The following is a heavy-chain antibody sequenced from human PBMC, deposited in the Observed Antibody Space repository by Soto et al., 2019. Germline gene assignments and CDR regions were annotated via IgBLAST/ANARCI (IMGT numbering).Heavy chain of an antibody. V-gene: IGHV4-59*07. CDR1: GDSFSSYY. D-gene: IGHD3-10*01. J-gene: IGHJ4*02. CDR3: AALAGALDY. Sequence: PSDTLSLTCTVSGDSFSSYYWTWIRQPPGKRLEWVAYIFHTGNTNYNPSLKSRVTISVDTSKNQFSLKLRSVTPADTAVYYCAALAGALDYCGQGTLVTVSS. CDR2: IFHTGNT.